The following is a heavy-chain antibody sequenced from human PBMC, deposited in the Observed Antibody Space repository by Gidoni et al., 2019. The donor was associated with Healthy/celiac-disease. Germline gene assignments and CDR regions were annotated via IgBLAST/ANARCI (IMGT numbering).Heavy chain of an antibody. D-gene: IGHD3-16*01. CDR2: VSYDGSNK. Sequence: AASGFTFSSYAMHWVRQAPGKGLEWVAVVSYDGSNKYYADSVKGRFTISRDNSKNTLYLQMNSRRAEDTAVYYCASPLLREYSDYWGQGTLVTVSS. J-gene: IGHJ4*02. CDR1: GFTFSSYA. V-gene: IGHV3-30-3*01. CDR3: ASPLLREYSDY.